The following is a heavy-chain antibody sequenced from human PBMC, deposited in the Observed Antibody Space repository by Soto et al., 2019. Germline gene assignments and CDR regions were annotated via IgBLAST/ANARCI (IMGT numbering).Heavy chain of an antibody. J-gene: IGHJ6*02. D-gene: IGHD2-21*02. Sequence: GASVKVSCKASGGTFSSYAISWVRQAPGQGLEWMGGIIPIFGTANYAQKFQGRVTITADESTSTAYMELSSLRSEDTAVYYCAREDWGSCGGDCSRARGYYYYGMDVWGQGTTVTVSS. V-gene: IGHV1-69*13. CDR2: IIPIFGTA. CDR1: GGTFSSYA. CDR3: AREDWGSCGGDCSRARGYYYYGMDV.